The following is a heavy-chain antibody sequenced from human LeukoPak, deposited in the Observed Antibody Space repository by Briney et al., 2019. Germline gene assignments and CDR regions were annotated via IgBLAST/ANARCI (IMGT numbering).Heavy chain of an antibody. V-gene: IGHV1-8*02. CDR1: GYTFTSYG. J-gene: IGHJ6*03. Sequence: ASVKVSCKASGYTFTSYGISWVRQATGQGLEWMGWMNPNSGNTGYAQKFQGRVTMTRNTSISTAYMELSSLRSEDTAVYYCARAYYGSGNHYYYMDVWGKGTTVTISS. CDR2: MNPNSGNT. D-gene: IGHD3-10*01. CDR3: ARAYYGSGNHYYYMDV.